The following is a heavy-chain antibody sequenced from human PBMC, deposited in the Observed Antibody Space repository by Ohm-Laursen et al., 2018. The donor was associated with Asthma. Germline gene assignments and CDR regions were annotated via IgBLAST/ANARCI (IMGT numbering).Heavy chain of an antibody. V-gene: IGHV1-2*04. J-gene: IGHJ4*02. CDR3: ARHRGYCTGGSCYPDFDY. CDR1: GYTFTGYY. D-gene: IGHD2-15*01. CDR2: INPNSGGT. Sequence: ASVKVSCNASGYTFTGYYMHWVRQAPGQGLEWMGWINPNSGGTNYAQKFQGWVTMTRDTSISTAYMELSSLRSDDTAVYYCARHRGYCTGGSCYPDFDYWGQGTLVTVSS.